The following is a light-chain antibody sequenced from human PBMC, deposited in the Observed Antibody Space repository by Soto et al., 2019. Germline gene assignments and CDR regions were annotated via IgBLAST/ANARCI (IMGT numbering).Light chain of an antibody. CDR1: QTISSW. Sequence: IHLTQSPSSLSASVGNIFTITCRASQTISSWLAWYQQKPGKAPKLLIYKASTLKSGVPSRFSGSGYGTELTITISSLKPDDFETYYCQHYNSYPEAFGQGTQVDIK. CDR2: KAS. J-gene: IGKJ1*01. V-gene: IGKV1-5*03. CDR3: QHYNSYPEA.